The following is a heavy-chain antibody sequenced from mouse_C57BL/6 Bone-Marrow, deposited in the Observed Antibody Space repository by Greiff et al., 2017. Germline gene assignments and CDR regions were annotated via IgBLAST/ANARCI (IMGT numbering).Heavy chain of an antibody. J-gene: IGHJ3*01. Sequence: VQLQQSGAELVRPGASVKLSCTASGFNIKDDYMHWVKQRPEQGLEWIGWIDPENGDTEYASKFQGKATITADTSSNTAYLQLSSLTSEDTAVYYCTLYWDWFDYWGQGTLVTVSA. CDR3: TLYWDWFDY. D-gene: IGHD4-1*01. CDR2: IDPENGDT. V-gene: IGHV14-4*01. CDR1: GFNIKDDY.